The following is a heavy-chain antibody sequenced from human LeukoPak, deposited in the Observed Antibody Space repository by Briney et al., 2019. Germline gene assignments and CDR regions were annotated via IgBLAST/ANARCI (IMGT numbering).Heavy chain of an antibody. CDR3: TIPGRLGAYDSSGYPDY. J-gene: IGHJ4*02. D-gene: IGHD3-22*01. CDR2: IRSKADSYAT. Sequence: GGSLRLSCAASGFTFSGFAMHWVRQASGKGLEWVGRIRSKADSYATAYAASVKGRFTITRDDSKNTEYLQMNSLKTEDTAVYYCTIPGRLGAYDSSGYPDYWGQGTLVTVSS. V-gene: IGHV3-73*01. CDR1: GFTFSGFA.